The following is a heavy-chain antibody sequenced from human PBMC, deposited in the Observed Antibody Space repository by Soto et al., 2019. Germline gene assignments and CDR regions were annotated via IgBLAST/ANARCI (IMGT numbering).Heavy chain of an antibody. J-gene: IGHJ6*02. CDR1: GFTVSSNY. CDR2: IYSGGST. CDR3: ARDGAAAGTWDYYYYGMDV. Sequence: PGGSLRLSCAASGFTVSSNYMSWVRQAPGKGLEWVSVIYSGGSTYYADSVKGRFTISRDNSKNTLYLQMNSLRAEDTAVYYCARDGAAAGTWDYYYYGMDVWGQGTTVTVSS. V-gene: IGHV3-53*01. D-gene: IGHD6-13*01.